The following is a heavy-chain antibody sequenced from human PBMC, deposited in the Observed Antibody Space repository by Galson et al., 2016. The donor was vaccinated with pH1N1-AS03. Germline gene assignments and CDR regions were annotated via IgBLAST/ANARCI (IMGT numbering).Heavy chain of an antibody. CDR3: TTDGPGGYIT. D-gene: IGHD5-12*01. V-gene: IGHV3-15*01. Sequence: SLRLSCAGSAFTFSNAWMTWVRQAPGKGLEWIGRIKSETDGGTTDYAAPVKGRFTISRDDSINTLYLQMNRLQTDDTGAYFCTTDGPGGYITWGQGTLVTVSS. CDR1: AFTFSNAW. J-gene: IGHJ3*01. CDR2: IKSETDGGTT.